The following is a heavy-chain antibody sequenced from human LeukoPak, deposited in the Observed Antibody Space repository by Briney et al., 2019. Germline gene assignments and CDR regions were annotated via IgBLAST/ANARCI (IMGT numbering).Heavy chain of an antibody. D-gene: IGHD2-15*01. Sequence: GGSLRLSCAASGFTFSNAWMSWVRQAPGKGLEWVGRVESKTDGGTTDYAAPVKGRFTISRDDSKNTLYLQMNSLRADDTAIYYCAKVASGGNCYQSDYWGQGTLVTVSS. V-gene: IGHV3-15*04. CDR3: AKVASGGNCYQSDY. CDR2: VESKTDGGTT. J-gene: IGHJ4*02. CDR1: GFTFSNAW.